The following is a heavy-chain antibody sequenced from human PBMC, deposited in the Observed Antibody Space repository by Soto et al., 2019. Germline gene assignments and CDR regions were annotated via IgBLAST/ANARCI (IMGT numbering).Heavy chain of an antibody. D-gene: IGHD2-2*01. CDR3: AFLRNSSSWDVEL. Sequence: EVQLVESGGGLVKPGGSLRLSCAASGFSFSNAWMKWVRQAPGKGLEWVGRIKSEANGGTTDHAAAVKGRFIISRDDSKNMLFPQMDSLINEDSAVYFWAFLRNSSSWDVELWGQGTLVTVSS. CDR1: GFSFSNAW. CDR2: IKSEANGGTT. J-gene: IGHJ4*02. V-gene: IGHV3-15*07.